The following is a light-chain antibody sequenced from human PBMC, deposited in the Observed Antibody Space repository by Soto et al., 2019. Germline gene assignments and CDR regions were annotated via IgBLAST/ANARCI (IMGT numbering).Light chain of an antibody. CDR1: QSVSSS. CDR2: DAS. CDR3: XQXEXFSPYT. J-gene: IGKJ2*01. Sequence: DIQMTQSPSTLSAFVGDRVTITCRASQSVSSSLAWYQQKPGKAPKLLIYDASTLESGVPSRFSGSGYGTEFTLTINSLQPGXFXTYXXXQXEXFSPYTFGQGTRLEI. V-gene: IGKV1-5*01.